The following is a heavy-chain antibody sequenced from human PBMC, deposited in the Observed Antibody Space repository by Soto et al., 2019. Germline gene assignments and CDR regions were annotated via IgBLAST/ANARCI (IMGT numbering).Heavy chain of an antibody. Sequence: SETLSLTCAVYGGSFSGYYWSRIRQPPGKGLEWIGEINHSGSTNYNPSLKSRVTISVDTSKNQFSLKLSSVTAADTAVYYCAIRVQLPSLDYWGQGTLVTVSS. J-gene: IGHJ4*02. CDR1: GGSFSGYY. CDR3: AIRVQLPSLDY. CDR2: INHSGST. D-gene: IGHD2-2*01. V-gene: IGHV4-34*01.